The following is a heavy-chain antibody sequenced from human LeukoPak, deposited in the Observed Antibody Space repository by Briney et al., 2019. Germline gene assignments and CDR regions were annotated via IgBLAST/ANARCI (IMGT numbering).Heavy chain of an antibody. Sequence: QSGGSLRLSCAASGFTFSSYATSWVRQAPGKGLEWVSAISGSGGSTYYADSVKGRFTISRDNSKNTLYLQMNSLRAEDTAVYYCAKSPPGNPLTPTVPDAFDIWGQGTMVTVSS. D-gene: IGHD4-17*01. J-gene: IGHJ3*02. V-gene: IGHV3-23*01. CDR2: ISGSGGST. CDR1: GFTFSSYA. CDR3: AKSPPGNPLTPTVPDAFDI.